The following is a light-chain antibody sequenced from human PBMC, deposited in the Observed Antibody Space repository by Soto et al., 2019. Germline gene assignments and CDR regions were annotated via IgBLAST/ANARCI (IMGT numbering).Light chain of an antibody. J-gene: IGLJ1*01. CDR2: AVS. V-gene: IGLV2-8*01. Sequence: QSVLTQPPSASGSPGQSVTISCTGTSSDVGGYNYVSWYQQHPGQAPKLMIYAVSKGPSGVPDTFFGSNSGHSATLTVSGLQDEDEADYCCSSDAGSNNPYVFGTGTKVTVL. CDR3: SSDAGSNNPYV. CDR1: SSDVGGYNY.